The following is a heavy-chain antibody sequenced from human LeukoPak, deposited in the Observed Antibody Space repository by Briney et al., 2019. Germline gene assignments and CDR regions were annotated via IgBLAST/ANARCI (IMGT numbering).Heavy chain of an antibody. CDR1: GFTFSSYS. CDR2: ISSSSSYI. D-gene: IGHD5-18*01. Sequence: PGGSLRLSCAASGFTFSSYSMNWVRQAPGKGLEWVSSISSSSSYIYYADSVKGRFTISRDNAKNSLYLQMNSLRAEDTAVYYCARESYGYNAFDIWGQGTMVTVSS. J-gene: IGHJ3*02. CDR3: ARESYGYNAFDI. V-gene: IGHV3-21*01.